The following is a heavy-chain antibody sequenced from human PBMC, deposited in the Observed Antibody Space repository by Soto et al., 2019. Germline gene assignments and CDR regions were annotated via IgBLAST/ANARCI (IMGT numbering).Heavy chain of an antibody. J-gene: IGHJ3*01. Sequence: DVQLVESGGGSVQPGGSLSLSCAATGFTFSYYWMHWVRQAPGKGLVWVSRIHSDGSSTTDADSVKGRFTISRDNAKNTGYLQMNSLRAEDTAVYYCASGQWGAFDLWGQGTMV. CDR2: IHSDGSST. CDR1: GFTFSYYW. V-gene: IGHV3-74*01. D-gene: IGHD1-26*01. CDR3: ASGQWGAFDL.